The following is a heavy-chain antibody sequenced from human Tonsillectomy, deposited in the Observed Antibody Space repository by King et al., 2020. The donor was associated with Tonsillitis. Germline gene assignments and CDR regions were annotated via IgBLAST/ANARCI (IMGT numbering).Heavy chain of an antibody. D-gene: IGHD3-9*01. CDR2: INPNSGGT. CDR1: GYTFTGYY. J-gene: IGHJ6*02. V-gene: IGHV1-2*02. CDR3: ARNVYDILTGYYASGYYGMDV. Sequence: VQLVESGAEVKKPGASVKVSCKASGYTFTGYYMHWVRQAPGQGLEWMGWINPNSGGTNYAQKFQGRGTMTRDTSISTAYMELSRLRSDDTAVYYCARNVYDILTGYYASGYYGMDVWGQGTTVTVSS.